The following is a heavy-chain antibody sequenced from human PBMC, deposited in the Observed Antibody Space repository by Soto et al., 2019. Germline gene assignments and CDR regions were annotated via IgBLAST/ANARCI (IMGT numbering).Heavy chain of an antibody. Sequence: GGSLRLSCAASGFTFSSYAMHWVRQAPGKGLEWVAVISYDGSNKYYADSVKDRFTISRDNSKNTLYLQMNSLRAEDTAVYYCASSYYDFWSGPPFWGQGTLVTVYS. CDR1: GFTFSSYA. V-gene: IGHV3-30-3*01. CDR3: ASSYYDFWSGPPF. CDR2: ISYDGSNK. D-gene: IGHD3-3*01. J-gene: IGHJ4*02.